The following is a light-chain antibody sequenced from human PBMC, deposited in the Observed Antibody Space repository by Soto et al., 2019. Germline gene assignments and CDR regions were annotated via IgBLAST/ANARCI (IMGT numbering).Light chain of an antibody. Sequence: QSALTQPRSVSGSPGQSVTISCTGTGSDVGGYNYVSWYQQHPGKAPKLVIYDVTKRPSGVPDRFSGSKSGNTASLTISGLQAEDEADYYCCSYAGGYTSVVFGGGTKLTVL. CDR2: DVT. J-gene: IGLJ2*01. V-gene: IGLV2-11*01. CDR1: GSDVGGYNY. CDR3: CSYAGGYTSVV.